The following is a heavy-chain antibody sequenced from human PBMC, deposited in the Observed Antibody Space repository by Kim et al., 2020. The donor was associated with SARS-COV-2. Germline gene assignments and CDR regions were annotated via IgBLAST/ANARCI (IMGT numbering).Heavy chain of an antibody. J-gene: IGHJ1*01. CDR3: AKLGITIFGVVEH. CDR2: IYSGGSST. CDR1: GFTFSSYA. V-gene: IGHV3-23*03. Sequence: GGSLRLSCAASGFTFSSYAMSWVRQAPGKGLEWVSVIYSGGSSTYYADSVKGRFTISRDNSKNTLYLQMNSLRAEDTAVYYCAKLGITIFGVVEHWGQGTLVTVSS. D-gene: IGHD3-3*01.